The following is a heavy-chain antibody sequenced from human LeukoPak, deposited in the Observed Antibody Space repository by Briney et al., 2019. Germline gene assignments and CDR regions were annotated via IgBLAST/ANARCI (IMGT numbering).Heavy chain of an antibody. D-gene: IGHD3-3*01. Sequence: ASVKVSCKASGYTFTSYGSSWVRQAPGQGLEWMGWISAYNGNTNYAQKLQGRVTMTTDTSTSTAYMELRSLRSDDTAVYYCARVGHPNPTYYDFWSGYLSNNNWFDPWGQGTLVTVSS. J-gene: IGHJ5*02. V-gene: IGHV1-18*01. CDR2: ISAYNGNT. CDR3: ARVGHPNPTYYDFWSGYLSNNNWFDP. CDR1: GYTFTSYG.